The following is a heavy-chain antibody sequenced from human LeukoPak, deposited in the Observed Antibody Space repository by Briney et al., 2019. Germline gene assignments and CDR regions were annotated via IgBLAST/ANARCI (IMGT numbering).Heavy chain of an antibody. CDR2: ISTSGSKT. Sequence: GGSLRLSCAASGFTFSNYEMTWVRQAPGKGLEWISYISTSGSKTSHADSVKGRFTISRDDSKNSLYLQMNGLRAEDTAVYYCARDMVRGVFTTRTIDYWGQGTLVTVSS. J-gene: IGHJ4*02. V-gene: IGHV3-48*03. D-gene: IGHD3-10*01. CDR3: ARDMVRGVFTTRTIDY. CDR1: GFTFSNYE.